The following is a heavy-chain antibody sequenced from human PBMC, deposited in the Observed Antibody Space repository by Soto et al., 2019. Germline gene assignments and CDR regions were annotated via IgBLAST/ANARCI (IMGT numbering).Heavy chain of an antibody. CDR1: GFTFRDYA. D-gene: IGHD3-9*01. J-gene: IGHJ4*02. CDR3: AKGGGSFAYDKYYFDY. CDR2: FSSSGGST. Sequence: PGGSLRLSCVASGFTFRDYAMSWVRRAPGKGLQWVSTFSSSGGSTYYADSVKGRFTISRDNSKNTLYLQMNSLRAEDTAAYYCAKGGGSFAYDKYYFDYWGQGIGVTVAS. V-gene: IGHV3-23*01.